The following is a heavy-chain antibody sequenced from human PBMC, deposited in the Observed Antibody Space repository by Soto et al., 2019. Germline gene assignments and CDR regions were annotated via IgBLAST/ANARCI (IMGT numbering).Heavy chain of an antibody. J-gene: IGHJ4*02. D-gene: IGHD2-15*01. Sequence: SETLSLTCTVSGGSISSGVYYWSWIRQHPGKGLEWIGYIYYSGSTYYNPSLKSRVTISVDTSKNQFSLKLSSVTAADTAVYYCARGSRYCSGGSCYHFDYWGQGTLVTVSS. CDR3: ARGSRYCSGGSCYHFDY. CDR1: GGSISSGVYY. V-gene: IGHV4-31*03. CDR2: IYYSGST.